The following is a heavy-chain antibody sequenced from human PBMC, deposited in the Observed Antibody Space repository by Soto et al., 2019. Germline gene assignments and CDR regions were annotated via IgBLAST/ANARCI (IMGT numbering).Heavy chain of an antibody. CDR1: GASMNSYH. V-gene: IGHV4-4*07. CDR2: IHSSGST. J-gene: IGHJ5*02. CDR3: ARDQGVAAAGITWFDP. Sequence: SETLSLTCTVSGASMNSYHWSWIRQPAGKGLEWIGHIHSSGSTNYDPSLKSRVTMSVDTSKNQFSLRLMSLTAADTAVYYCARDQGVAAAGITWFDPWGQGSLVTVSS. D-gene: IGHD6-13*01.